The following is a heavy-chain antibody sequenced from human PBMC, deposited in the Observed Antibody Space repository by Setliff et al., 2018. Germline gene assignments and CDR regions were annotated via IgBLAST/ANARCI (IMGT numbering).Heavy chain of an antibody. J-gene: IGHJ4*02. Sequence: LSLTCTVSGASIHSLSWWSWVRQPPGKGLEWIGEIYHDGNDKYTPSVHYSPSLKSRVTISIDESNNQFSLKLTSMTAADTAVYYCAKGGGRYHSDSWGQGILVTVSS. CDR1: GASIHSLSW. CDR3: AKGGGRYHSDS. V-gene: IGHV4-4*02. D-gene: IGHD1-1*01. CDR2: IYHDGND.